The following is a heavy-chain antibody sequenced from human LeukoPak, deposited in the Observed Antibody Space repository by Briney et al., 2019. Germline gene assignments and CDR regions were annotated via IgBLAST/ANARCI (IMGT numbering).Heavy chain of an antibody. CDR3: SRGSYNSGGPSDY. D-gene: IGHD2-15*01. J-gene: IGHJ4*02. CDR2: ISTSGNYI. CDR1: GFTFSDYS. V-gene: IGHV3-21*01. Sequence: SGGSLRLSCAASGFTFSDYSMNWVRQAPGKGLEWVWYISTSGNYIYYADSVKGGFTISGDNAKNSLYLQMNSLRDEDTAVYYCSRGSYNSGGPSDYWGQGTLVTVSS.